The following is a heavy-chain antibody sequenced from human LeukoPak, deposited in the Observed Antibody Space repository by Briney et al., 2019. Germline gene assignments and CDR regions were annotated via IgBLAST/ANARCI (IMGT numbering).Heavy chain of an antibody. Sequence: ASVKVSCKASGYTFTSYYMHWVRQAPGQGLEWMGIINPSGGSTSYAQKFQGRVTMTRDMSTSTVYMELSSLRSEDTAVYYCARDGGYCSGGSCSAFDIWGQGTMVTVSS. CDR1: GYTFTSYY. V-gene: IGHV1-46*01. CDR2: INPSGGST. D-gene: IGHD2-15*01. CDR3: ARDGGYCSGGSCSAFDI. J-gene: IGHJ3*02.